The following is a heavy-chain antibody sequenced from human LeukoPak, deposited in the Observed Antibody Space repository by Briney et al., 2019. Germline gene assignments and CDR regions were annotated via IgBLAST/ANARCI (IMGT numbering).Heavy chain of an antibody. J-gene: IGHJ4*02. CDR2: ISGSSTST. CDR3: AKSASRYYFDY. Sequence: GGSLRLSCAASGFTFSNYALSWVRQAPGKGLEWVSIISGSSTSTYYADSVRGRFTISRDNSKNTLYLQMNSLRAEDTAVYYCAKSASRYYFDYWGQGTLVTVSS. CDR1: GFTFSNYA. V-gene: IGHV3-23*01.